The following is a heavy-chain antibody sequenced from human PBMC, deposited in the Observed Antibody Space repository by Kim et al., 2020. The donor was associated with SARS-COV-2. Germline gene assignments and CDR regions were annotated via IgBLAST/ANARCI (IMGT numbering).Heavy chain of an antibody. CDR3: ARQVDILTGSSYYYYGMDV. V-gene: IGHV5-51*01. Sequence: GESLKISCKGSGYSFTSYWIGWVRQMPGKGLEWMGIIYPGDSDARYSPSFQGQVTISADKSISTAYLQWSSLKASDTAMYYCARQVDILTGSSYYYYGMDVWGQGTTVTVSS. D-gene: IGHD3-9*01. J-gene: IGHJ6*02. CDR2: IYPGDSDA. CDR1: GYSFTSYW.